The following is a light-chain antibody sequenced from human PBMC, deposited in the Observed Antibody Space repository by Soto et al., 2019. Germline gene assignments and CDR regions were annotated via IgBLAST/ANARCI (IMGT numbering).Light chain of an antibody. V-gene: IGKV3-20*01. CDR1: QSVSSSY. CDR3: QQYGSSPPWT. J-gene: IGKJ1*01. Sequence: EIMLTQSPGTLSLYPGERATLSCRASQSVSSSYLAWYQQKPGQAPRLLIYGASSRATGIPDRFSGSVSGTGFTLTISRLEPEDFAVYYCQQYGSSPPWTFGQGTKVDIK. CDR2: GAS.